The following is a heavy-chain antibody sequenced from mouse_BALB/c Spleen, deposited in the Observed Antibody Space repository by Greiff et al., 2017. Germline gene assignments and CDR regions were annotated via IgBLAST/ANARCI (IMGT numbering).Heavy chain of an antibody. CDR2: ISSGGSYT. CDR3: ARETARATSDAMDY. J-gene: IGHJ4*01. CDR1: GFTFSSYA. D-gene: IGHD3-2*01. Sequence: EVMLVESGGGLVKPGGSLKLSCAASGFTFSSYAMSWVRQSPEKRLEWVAEISSGGSYTYYPDTVTGRFTISRDNAKNTLYLEMSSLRSEDTAMYYCARETARATSDAMDYWGQGTSVTVSS. V-gene: IGHV5-9-4*01.